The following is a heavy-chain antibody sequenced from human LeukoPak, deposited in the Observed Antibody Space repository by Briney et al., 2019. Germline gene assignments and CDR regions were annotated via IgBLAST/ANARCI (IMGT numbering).Heavy chain of an antibody. Sequence: ASVKVSCKASGYTFTGYYMHWVRQAPGQGLEWMGWINPNSGGTNYAQKFQGWVTMTRDTSISTAYMELSRLRSDDTAVYYCARDSRRTTVTNPGGRSYYYYGMDVWGQGTTVTVSS. D-gene: IGHD4-17*01. CDR3: ARDSRRTTVTNPGGRSYYYYGMDV. J-gene: IGHJ6*02. CDR2: INPNSGGT. V-gene: IGHV1-2*04. CDR1: GYTFTGYY.